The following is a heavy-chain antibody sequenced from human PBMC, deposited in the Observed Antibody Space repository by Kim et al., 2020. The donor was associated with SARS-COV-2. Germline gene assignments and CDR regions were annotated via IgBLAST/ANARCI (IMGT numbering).Heavy chain of an antibody. D-gene: IGHD2-2*01. CDR3: ATSVPTVASALLAFDV. Sequence: ASVKVSCKASGYSFTSYDVNWVRQAPGQGLEWMGWMSPSSGNTLYGQKFQGRVTMTRDTSINTAYLELNSLRSDDTAMYYCATSVPTVASALLAFDVWGLATMVTVSS. CDR1: GYSFTSYD. CDR2: MSPSSGNT. V-gene: IGHV1-8*01. J-gene: IGHJ3*01.